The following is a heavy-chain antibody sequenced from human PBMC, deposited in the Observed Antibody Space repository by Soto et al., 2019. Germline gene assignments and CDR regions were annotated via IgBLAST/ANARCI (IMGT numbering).Heavy chain of an antibody. CDR2: ISYDGSNK. Sequence: PGGSLRLSCAASGFTFSSYAMHWVRQAPGKGLEWVAVISYDGSNKYYADSVKGRFTISRDNSKNTLYLQMNSLRAEDTAVYYCAREFGDIVVVVAAAQALDYWGQGTLVTVSS. V-gene: IGHV3-30-3*01. J-gene: IGHJ4*02. CDR3: AREFGDIVVVVAAAQALDY. D-gene: IGHD2-15*01. CDR1: GFTFSSYA.